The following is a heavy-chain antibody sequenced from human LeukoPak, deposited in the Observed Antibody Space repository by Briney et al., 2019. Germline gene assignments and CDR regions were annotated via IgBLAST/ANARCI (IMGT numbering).Heavy chain of an antibody. D-gene: IGHD3-10*01. Sequence: SVTVSFKASGGTFSSYAISWVRQAPGQGLEWMGRIIPILGIANYAQKFQGRVTITADKSTSTAYMELSSLRSEDTAVYYCAATYYYGSGGVWYLDYWGQGTLVTVSS. V-gene: IGHV1-69*04. CDR3: AATYYYGSGGVWYLDY. J-gene: IGHJ4*02. CDR2: IIPILGIA. CDR1: GGTFSSYA.